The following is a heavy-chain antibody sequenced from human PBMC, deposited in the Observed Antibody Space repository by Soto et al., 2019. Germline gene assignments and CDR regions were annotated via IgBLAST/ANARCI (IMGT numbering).Heavy chain of an antibody. D-gene: IGHD6-13*01. J-gene: IGHJ5*02. CDR2: ISSDGNTE. CDR1: GFTFSYYA. Sequence: QVQLVESGGGVVQPGRSLRLSCAASGFTFSYYAMNWVRQAPGRGLEWVAAISSDGNTEYYADSVKGRFTISRDNSNNTLYLPMNSVRAGYTAVNYCASDRGILASSKATWLDPLGQGTLVTVSS. V-gene: IGHV3-30-3*01. CDR3: ASDRGILASSKATWLDP.